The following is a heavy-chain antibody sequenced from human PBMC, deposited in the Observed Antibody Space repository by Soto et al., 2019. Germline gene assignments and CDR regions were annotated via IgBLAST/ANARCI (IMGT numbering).Heavy chain of an antibody. D-gene: IGHD1-26*01. V-gene: IGHV3-23*01. J-gene: IGHJ4*02. CDR2: VAYNGDP. Sequence: DVPLLESGGGLAQPGGSLRLSCEASGFIFSHYAMTWVRQAPGTGLEWVSTVAYNGDPYSPDSVKGRFTISRDNSSNTVTLQRTSLRDEGTAANLGAKTIGTTEQSGTRTGNYCSQVTLGTVAS. CDR3: AKTIGTTEQSGTRTGNY. CDR1: GFIFSHYA.